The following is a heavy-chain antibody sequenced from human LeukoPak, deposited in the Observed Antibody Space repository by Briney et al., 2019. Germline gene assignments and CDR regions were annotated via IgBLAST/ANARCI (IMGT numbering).Heavy chain of an antibody. CDR2: ISWDGGST. D-gene: IGHD3-10*01. CDR3: AKGKYGSGSSFDY. CDR1: GFAFSSSG. Sequence: GGSLRLSCAASGFAFSSSGMHWVRQAPGKGLEWVSLISWDGGSTYYADSVRGRFTISRDNSKNSLYLQMNSLRTEDTALYYCAKGKYGSGSSFDYWGQGTLVTVSS. V-gene: IGHV3-43*01. J-gene: IGHJ4*02.